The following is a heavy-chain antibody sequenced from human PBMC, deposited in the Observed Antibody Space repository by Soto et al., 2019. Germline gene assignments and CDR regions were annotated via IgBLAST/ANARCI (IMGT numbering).Heavy chain of an antibody. CDR3: ARQEAGTTSVYWFDP. D-gene: IGHD1-1*01. J-gene: IGHJ5*02. Sequence: SETLSLTCTVSGGSISSSSYYWGWIRQPPGKGLEWIGSIYYSGSTYYNPSLKSRVTISVDTSKNQFSLKLSSVTAADTAVYYCARQEAGTTSVYWFDPWGQGTLVTVSS. CDR1: GGSISSSSYY. V-gene: IGHV4-39*01. CDR2: IYYSGST.